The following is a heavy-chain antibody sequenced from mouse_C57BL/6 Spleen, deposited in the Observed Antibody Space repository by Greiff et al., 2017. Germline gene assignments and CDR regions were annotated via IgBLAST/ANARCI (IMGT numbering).Heavy chain of an antibody. CDR3: ARYGH. CDR1: GYTFTSYW. V-gene: IGHV1-50*01. J-gene: IGHJ2*01. CDR2: IDPSDSYT. Sequence: QVPLQQPGAELVKPGASVKLSCKASGYTFTSYWMQWVKQRPGQGLEWIGEIDPSDSYTNYNQTFKGKATLTVDTSSSTAYMQLSSLTSEDSAVYYCARYGHWGQGTTLTVSS. D-gene: IGHD1-1*01.